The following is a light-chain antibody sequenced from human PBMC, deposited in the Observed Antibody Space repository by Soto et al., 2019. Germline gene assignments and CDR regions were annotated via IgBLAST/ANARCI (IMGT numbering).Light chain of an antibody. CDR1: QSISNR. CDR2: DAS. Sequence: GDRVTITCRASQSISNRLAWYHQKPGKTPNLLIYDASNLGSGVPSRFSGSGSGTEFTLTISSLQPDDFATYYCQHYDTYPTFGQGTKVDIK. V-gene: IGKV1-5*01. J-gene: IGKJ1*01. CDR3: QHYDTYPT.